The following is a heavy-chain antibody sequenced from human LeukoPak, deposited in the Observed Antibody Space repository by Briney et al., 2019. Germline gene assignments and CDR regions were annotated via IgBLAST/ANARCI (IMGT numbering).Heavy chain of an antibody. Sequence: SETLSLTCAAYGGSFSGYYWSWIRQPPGKGLEWIGEINHSGSTNYNPSLNSRVTISVDTSKNQFSLKLSSVTAADTAVYYCASSSWYYFDYWGQGTLVTVSS. CDR1: GGSFSGYY. J-gene: IGHJ4*02. V-gene: IGHV4-34*01. D-gene: IGHD6-13*01. CDR3: ASSSWYYFDY. CDR2: INHSGST.